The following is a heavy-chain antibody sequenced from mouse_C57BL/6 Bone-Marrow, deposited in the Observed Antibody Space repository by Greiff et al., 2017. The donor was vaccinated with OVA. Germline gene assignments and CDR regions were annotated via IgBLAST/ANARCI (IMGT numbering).Heavy chain of an antibody. CDR2: IYPRSGNT. J-gene: IGHJ2*01. CDR3: ASGTGV. Sequence: VQVVESGAELARPGASVKLSCKASGYTFTSYGISWVKQRTGQGLEWIGEIYPRSGNTYYNEKFKGKATLTADKSSSTAYMELRSLTSEDSAVYFCASGTGVWGQGTTLTVSS. D-gene: IGHD4-1*01. V-gene: IGHV1-81*01. CDR1: GYTFTSYG.